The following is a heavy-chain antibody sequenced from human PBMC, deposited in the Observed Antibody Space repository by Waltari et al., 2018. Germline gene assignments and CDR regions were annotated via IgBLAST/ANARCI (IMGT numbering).Heavy chain of an antibody. D-gene: IGHD3-3*01. CDR2: ISGSCGRK. V-gene: IGHV3-23*01. Sequence: EVQLLESGGGLVQPGGSLRLSCAASGFTFSSYAMSWVRQAPGKGLEWVSAISGSCGRKEYADSVKGRFTISRDNSKNMLYLQMNSLRAEDTAVYYCAKDRYYDFWSGFSVYWGQGTLVTVSS. CDR3: AKDRYYDFWSGFSVY. J-gene: IGHJ4*02. CDR1: GFTFSSYA.